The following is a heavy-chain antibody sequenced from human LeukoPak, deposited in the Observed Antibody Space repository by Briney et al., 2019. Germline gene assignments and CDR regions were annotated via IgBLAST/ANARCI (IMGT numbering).Heavy chain of an antibody. V-gene: IGHV3-48*01. CDR1: GFTFSSYS. J-gene: IGHJ4*02. D-gene: IGHD6-6*01. Sequence: GGSLRLSCAASGFTFSSYSMNWVRQAPGKGLEWVSYISSSSSTIYYADSVKGRFTISRDNAKNSLYLQMNSLRAEDTAVYYCASVSSSSTDYWGQGTLVTVSS. CDR2: ISSSSSTI. CDR3: ASVSSSSTDY.